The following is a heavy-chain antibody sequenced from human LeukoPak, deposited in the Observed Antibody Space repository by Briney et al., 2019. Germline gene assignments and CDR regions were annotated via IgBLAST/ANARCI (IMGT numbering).Heavy chain of an antibody. Sequence: LETLSLTCAVYGGSFSGYYWSWIRQPPGKGLDWIGEINHSGSTNYNPSLKSRVTISVDTSKNQFSLKLSSVTAADTAVYYCAGWTLYYFDYWGQGTLLTVSS. CDR1: GGSFSGYY. CDR2: INHSGST. J-gene: IGHJ4*02. CDR3: AGWTLYYFDY. D-gene: IGHD3/OR15-3a*01. V-gene: IGHV4-34*01.